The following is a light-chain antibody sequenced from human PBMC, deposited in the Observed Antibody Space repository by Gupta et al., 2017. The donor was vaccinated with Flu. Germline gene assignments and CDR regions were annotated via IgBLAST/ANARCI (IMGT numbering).Light chain of an antibody. Sequence: PSSLSASVGDRVTITCRASQSISSYLNWYQQKPRKAPKLLIYAASSLQSGVPSRFSGSRSGTXFTLTIXSLQPEDFATYYCQQSYSNLWTFGXGTKVEIK. J-gene: IGKJ1*01. CDR3: QQSYSNLWT. V-gene: IGKV1-39*01. CDR2: AAS. CDR1: QSISSY.